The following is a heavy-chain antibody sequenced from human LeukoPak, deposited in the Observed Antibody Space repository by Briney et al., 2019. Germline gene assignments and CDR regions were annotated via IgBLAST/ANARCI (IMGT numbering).Heavy chain of an antibody. V-gene: IGHV4-34*01. J-gene: IGHJ4*02. CDR1: GGSFSGYY. CDR3: ARAQYSSSWYYPGGFDY. CDR2: INHSGST. D-gene: IGHD6-13*01. Sequence: SETLSLTCAVYGGSFSGYYWSWIRQPPGKGLEWIGEINHSGSTNYNPSLKSRVTISVDTSKNQFSLKLSSVTAADTAVYYCARAQYSSSWYYPGGFDYWRQGTLVTVSS.